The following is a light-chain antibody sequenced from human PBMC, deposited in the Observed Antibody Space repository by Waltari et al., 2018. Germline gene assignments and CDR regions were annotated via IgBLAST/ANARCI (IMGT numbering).Light chain of an antibody. CDR3: QQGSMWPLT. CDR1: ESIASH. J-gene: IGKJ4*01. V-gene: IGKV3-11*01. Sequence: EIVLTQSPATLSLSPGQRATLSCRASESIASHLAWFRQKPGQPPRLLIYDASTRATGIPARFSGSGFRTDFTLTISSLEPEDFAVYFCQQGSMWPLTFGGGTTVEIK. CDR2: DAS.